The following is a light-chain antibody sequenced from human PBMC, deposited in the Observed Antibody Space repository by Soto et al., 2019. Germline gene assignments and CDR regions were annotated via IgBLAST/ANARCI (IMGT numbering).Light chain of an antibody. V-gene: IGLV2-23*02. CDR1: SSDVGGYNY. J-gene: IGLJ2*01. CDR2: DVN. CDR3: CSYAGYNTLV. Sequence: QSALTQPASVSGSPGQSITISCTGTSSDVGGYNYVSWYQHHPGKAPKLLIYDVNNRPSGVSDRFSGSKSGNTASLTISGLQAEDEADFYCCSYAGYNTLVFGGGTKLTVL.